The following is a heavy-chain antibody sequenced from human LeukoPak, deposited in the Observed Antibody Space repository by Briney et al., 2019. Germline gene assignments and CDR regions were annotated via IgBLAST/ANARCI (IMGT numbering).Heavy chain of an antibody. V-gene: IGHV3-7*01. D-gene: IGHD3-10*01. CDR2: IKEDGTEK. CDR1: EFSFSTYW. CDR3: ARSPAGDAWPPAYYMDV. J-gene: IGHJ6*03. Sequence: PGGSLRLSCAASEFSFSTYWMSGVRQAPGKGREWVANIKEDGTEKYYVGSVKGRFTISRDNAKKSLYLQMNSLRDDDTAVYFCARSPAGDAWPPAYYMDVWGKGTTVTVSS.